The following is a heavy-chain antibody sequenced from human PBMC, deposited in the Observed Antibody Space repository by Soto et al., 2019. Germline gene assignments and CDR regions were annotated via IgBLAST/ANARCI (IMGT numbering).Heavy chain of an antibody. CDR2: IYHSGAT. CDR1: GGSISSGDDY. J-gene: IGHJ4*02. D-gene: IGHD3-10*01. Sequence: QVQLQESGPGLVKPLQTLSLTCTVSGGSISSGDDYWSWIRQPPGKGLEWIGYIYHSGATYYNPSLKSRVTISVDRPKNQFSLKLNSVTAADTAVYYCARVRGDVAFDYWGQGTLVTVSS. V-gene: IGHV4-30-4*01. CDR3: ARVRGDVAFDY.